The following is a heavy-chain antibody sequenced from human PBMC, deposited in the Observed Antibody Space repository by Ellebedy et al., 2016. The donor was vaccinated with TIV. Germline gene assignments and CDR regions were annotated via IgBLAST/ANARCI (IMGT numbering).Heavy chain of an antibody. J-gene: IGHJ5*02. CDR3: ARWSGELLYVRWFEP. CDR2: IYYTGST. D-gene: IGHD3-10*01. V-gene: IGHV4-39*01. Sequence: SETLSLTCTVSGDSISRSSYYWGWIRQPPGKGLEWIGSIYYTGSTDYNPSLKSRVAISADTSKNQFSLRLSSVTAADTAVYYCARWSGELLYVRWFEPWGQGTLVTVSS. CDR1: GDSISRSSYY.